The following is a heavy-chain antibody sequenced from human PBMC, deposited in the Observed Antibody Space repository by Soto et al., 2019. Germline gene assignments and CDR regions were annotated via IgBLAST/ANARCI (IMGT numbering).Heavy chain of an antibody. CDR1: GYSFTSYW. CDR2: IYPGDSDT. V-gene: IGHV5-51*01. CDR3: ARNYDSSGNLDY. D-gene: IGHD3-22*01. Sequence: GESLKISCTGSGYSFTSYWIGWVRQMAGKGLEWMGIIYPGDSDTRYSPPFQGQVTISADKSISTAYLQWSSLKASDTAMYYCARNYDSSGNLDYWGQGTLVTVSS. J-gene: IGHJ4*02.